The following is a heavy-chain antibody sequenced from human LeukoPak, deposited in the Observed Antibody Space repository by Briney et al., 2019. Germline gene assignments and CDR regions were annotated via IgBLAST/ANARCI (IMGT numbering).Heavy chain of an antibody. CDR2: IYYSGYT. J-gene: IGHJ4*02. D-gene: IGHD3-9*01. CDR3: ARTAGVLRYFDWLTY. CDR1: GASIRSSTYY. Sequence: SETLSLTCTVSGASIRSSTYYWAWLRQPPGKGLEWIGSIYYSGYTHQNPSLKRPVTISVDTSKNQFSLKLDSVTAADTAVYYCARTAGVLRYFDWLTYWGQGILVTVSS. V-gene: IGHV4-39*01.